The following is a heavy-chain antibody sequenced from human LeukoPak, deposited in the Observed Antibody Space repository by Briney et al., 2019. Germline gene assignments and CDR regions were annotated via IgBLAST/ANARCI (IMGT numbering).Heavy chain of an antibody. V-gene: IGHV3-73*01. D-gene: IGHD3-22*01. CDR3: TRTLYYYDSSGYYSPDAFDI. CDR1: GFTFSGSA. Sequence: PGGSLRLSCAASGFTFSGSAMHWVRQASGKGLEWVGRIRSKANSYATAYAASVKGRFTISRDDSKNTAYLQMNSLKTEDTAVCYCTRTLYYYDSSGYYSPDAFDIWGQGTMVTVSS. J-gene: IGHJ3*02. CDR2: IRSKANSYAT.